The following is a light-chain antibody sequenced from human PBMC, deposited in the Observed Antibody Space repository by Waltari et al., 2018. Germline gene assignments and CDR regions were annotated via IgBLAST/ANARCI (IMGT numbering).Light chain of an antibody. CDR1: SSDVGGYNY. CDR3: SSYAGSNNVV. Sequence: QSALTQPPSASGSPGQSVTISCTGTSSDVGGYNYVSRYQQHPGKAPKLMSYEVSKRPAGGPYRFAGSKPGNTASLTFSGLQAEDEADYYCSSYAGSNNVVFGGGTKLTVL. CDR2: EVS. J-gene: IGLJ2*01. V-gene: IGLV2-8*01.